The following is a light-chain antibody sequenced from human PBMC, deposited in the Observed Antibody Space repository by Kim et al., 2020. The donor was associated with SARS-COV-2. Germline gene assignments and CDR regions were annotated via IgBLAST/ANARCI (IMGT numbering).Light chain of an antibody. Sequence: ELTQPPSASASLGASVTLTGTLSSGYSNYKVDWYQQRPGKGPRFVMRVGAGGIVGSKGDGIPDRFSVLGSGLNRYLTIKNIQEEDESDYHCGADHGSGSNFVYVFGGGTQLTVL. CDR1: SGYSNYK. V-gene: IGLV9-49*01. J-gene: IGLJ2*01. CDR2: VGAGGIVG. CDR3: GADHGSGSNFVYV.